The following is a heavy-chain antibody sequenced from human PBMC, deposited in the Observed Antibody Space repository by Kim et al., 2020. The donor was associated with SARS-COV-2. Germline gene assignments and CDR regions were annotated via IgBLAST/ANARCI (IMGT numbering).Heavy chain of an antibody. J-gene: IGHJ4*02. D-gene: IGHD1-26*01. CDR1: GYTFTSYY. V-gene: IGHV1-46*01. Sequence: ASVKVSCKASGYTFTSYYMHWVRQAPGQGLEWMGIINPSGGSTSYAQKFQGRVTMTRDTSTSTVYMELSSLISEDTAVYYCAVMAGVGATFDYWGQGTLVTVSS. CDR2: INPSGGST. CDR3: AVMAGVGATFDY.